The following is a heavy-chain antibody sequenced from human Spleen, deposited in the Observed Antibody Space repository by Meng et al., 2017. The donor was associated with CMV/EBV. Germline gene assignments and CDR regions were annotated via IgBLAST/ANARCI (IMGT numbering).Heavy chain of an antibody. CDR2: INPSGGST. D-gene: IGHD4-11*01. CDR1: GYTFTSYY. Sequence: ASVKVSCKATGYTFTSYYMHWVRQAPGQGLEWMGIINPSGGSTSYAQKFQGRVTMTTDTSTSTAYMELSRLRSDDTAVYFCARDISNYPGGDWFDPWGQGTLVTVSS. CDR3: ARDISNYPGGDWFDP. V-gene: IGHV1-46*01. J-gene: IGHJ5*02.